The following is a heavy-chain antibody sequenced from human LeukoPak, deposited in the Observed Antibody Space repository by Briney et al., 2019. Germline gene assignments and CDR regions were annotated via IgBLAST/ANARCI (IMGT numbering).Heavy chain of an antibody. V-gene: IGHV3-23*01. Sequence: GGSLRLSCAASGFTFSSYWMSWVRQAPGKGLEWVSGIGDSGGSTYYADSVKGRFTISRDNSKNTLYLQMNSLRAEDTAVYYCAKVLRRNYYDSSGYFDYWGQGTLVTVSS. J-gene: IGHJ4*02. CDR2: IGDSGGST. CDR1: GFTFSSYW. CDR3: AKVLRRNYYDSSGYFDY. D-gene: IGHD3-22*01.